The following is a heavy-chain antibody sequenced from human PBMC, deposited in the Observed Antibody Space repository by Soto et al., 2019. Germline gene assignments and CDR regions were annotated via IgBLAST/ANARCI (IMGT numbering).Heavy chain of an antibody. CDR3: ARTYYYDSSGFNFDY. CDR1: GGSISSYY. V-gene: IGHV4-59*01. CDR2: IYYSGST. D-gene: IGHD3-22*01. Sequence: SETLSLTCTVSGGSISSYYWSWIRQPPGKGLEWIGYIYYSGSTNYNPSLKSRVTISVDTSKNQFSLKLSSVTAADTAVYYCARTYYYDSSGFNFDYWGQGTLVTVSS. J-gene: IGHJ4*02.